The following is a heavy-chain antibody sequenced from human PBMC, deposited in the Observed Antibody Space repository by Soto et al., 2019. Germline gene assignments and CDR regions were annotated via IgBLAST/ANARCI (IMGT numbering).Heavy chain of an antibody. CDR3: ARGGVRSDNYFDS. J-gene: IGHJ4*02. CDR2: IYYSGST. CDR1: GGSISSGGYS. D-gene: IGHD3-10*01. V-gene: IGHV4-31*03. Sequence: QVQLQESGPGLVKPSPTLSLTCTVSGGSISSGGYSWSWIRQHPGKGLEWIGYIYYSGSTYYNPSHKSRVTISVDTSKNHFSLWLTSVTAADTAVYYCARGGVRSDNYFDSWGQGTLVTVSS.